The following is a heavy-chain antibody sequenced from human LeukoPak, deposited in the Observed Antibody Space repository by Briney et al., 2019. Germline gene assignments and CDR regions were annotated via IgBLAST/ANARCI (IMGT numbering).Heavy chain of an antibody. Sequence: PGRSLRLSCAASGFTFSSHGMHWVRQAPGKGLEWVAIIWPDGSNEYYVDSVKGRFTVSRDNSKNMVFLHMDGLRAEDTAVYYCARDVIGHYYYFDHWGQGTLVTVSS. D-gene: IGHD2-21*01. V-gene: IGHV3-33*01. CDR2: IWPDGSNE. J-gene: IGHJ4*02. CDR3: ARDVIGHYYYFDH. CDR1: GFTFSSHG.